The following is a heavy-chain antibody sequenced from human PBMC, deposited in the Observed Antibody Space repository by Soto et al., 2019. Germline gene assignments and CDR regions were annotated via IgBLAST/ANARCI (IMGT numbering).Heavy chain of an antibody. V-gene: IGHV3-9*01. Sequence: PGGSLRLSCVASGFGFGGYAMHWVRQGPGKGLEWVSGMSWNSGNIGYADSVKGRFTISRDNAKNSLYLQMNSLSAEDTALYYFAKDIGGETHASDIGGAGTMLTV. CDR3: AKDIGGETHASDI. CDR1: GFGFGGYA. CDR2: MSWNSGNI. J-gene: IGHJ3*02. D-gene: IGHD2-15*01.